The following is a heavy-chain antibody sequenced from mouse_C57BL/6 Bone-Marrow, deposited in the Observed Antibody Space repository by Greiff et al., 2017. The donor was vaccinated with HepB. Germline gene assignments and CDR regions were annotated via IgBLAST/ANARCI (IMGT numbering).Heavy chain of an antibody. CDR3: ARGSITTVVFDY. D-gene: IGHD1-1*01. J-gene: IGHJ2*01. V-gene: IGHV3-6*01. Sequence: EVKLMESGPGLVKPSQSLSLTCSVTGYSITSGYYWNWIRQFPGNKLEWMGYISYDGSNNYNPSLKNRISITRDTSKNQFFLKLNSVTTEDTATYYCARGSITTVVFDYWGQGTTLTVSS. CDR1: GYSITSGYY. CDR2: ISYDGSN.